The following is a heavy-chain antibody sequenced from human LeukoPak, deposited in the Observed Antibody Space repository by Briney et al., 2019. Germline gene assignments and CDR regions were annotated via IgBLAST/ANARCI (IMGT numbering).Heavy chain of an antibody. CDR2: ITASGDAT. V-gene: IGHV3-23*01. CDR1: AFSFSSYA. Sequence: QTGGSLRLSCAASAFSFSSYAMTWVRQVPGKGLEWVSSITASGDATYYLDSVKGRFTISRDNSKNTLFLQMNSLRAEDTAIYYCARRVPGGDGHFDHWGQGKLVTVSS. J-gene: IGHJ4*02. CDR3: ARRVPGGDGHFDH. D-gene: IGHD2-21*02.